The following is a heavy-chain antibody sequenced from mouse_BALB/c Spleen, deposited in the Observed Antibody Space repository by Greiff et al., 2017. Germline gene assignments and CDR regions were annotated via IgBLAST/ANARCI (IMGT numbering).Heavy chain of an antibody. J-gene: IGHJ3*01. D-gene: IGHD2-4*01. CDR2: INSNGGST. Sequence: EVQGVESGGGLVQPGGSLKLSCAASGFTFSSYGMSWVRQTPDKRLELVATINSNGGSTYYPDSVKGRFTISRDNAKNTLYLQMSSLKSEDTAMYYCAREGGLQGFAYLGQGTLVTVSA. CDR3: AREGGLQGFAY. V-gene: IGHV5-6-3*01. CDR1: GFTFSSYG.